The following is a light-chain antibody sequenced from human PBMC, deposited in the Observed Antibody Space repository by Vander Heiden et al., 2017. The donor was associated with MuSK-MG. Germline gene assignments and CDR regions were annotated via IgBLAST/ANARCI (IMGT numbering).Light chain of an antibody. Sequence: QSALTQPASVSGSRGQSITISCTGTSSDVGGFNYVSWYQHHPGKAPKLIIDSVSTRPSGVSHRFSGSKSGNTASLTISGLRAEDEADYYCTSYTIISTYVFGTGTKVPFL. J-gene: IGLJ1*01. CDR2: SVS. V-gene: IGLV2-14*03. CDR1: SSDVGGFNY. CDR3: TSYTIISTYV.